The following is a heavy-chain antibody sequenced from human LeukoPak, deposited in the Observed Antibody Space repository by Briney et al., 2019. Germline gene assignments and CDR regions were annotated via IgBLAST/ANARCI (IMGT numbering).Heavy chain of an antibody. CDR2: IYTSGST. Sequence: SETLSLTCTVSGGSISSGSYYWSWIRQPAGKGLEWIGRIYTSGSTNYNPSLKSRVTISVDTSKNQFSLKLSSVTAADTAVYYCARAGRRDGYKAIGNAFDIWGQGTMVTVSS. D-gene: IGHD5-24*01. CDR3: ARAGRRDGYKAIGNAFDI. J-gene: IGHJ3*02. V-gene: IGHV4-61*02. CDR1: GGSISSGSYY.